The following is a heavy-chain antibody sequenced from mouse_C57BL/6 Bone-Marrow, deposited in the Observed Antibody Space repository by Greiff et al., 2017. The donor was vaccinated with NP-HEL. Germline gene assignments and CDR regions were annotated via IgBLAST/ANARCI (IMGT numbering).Heavy chain of an antibody. J-gene: IGHJ4*01. V-gene: IGHV1-69*01. D-gene: IGHD2-1*01. Sequence: QVQLQQPGAELVMPGASVKLSCKASGYTFTSYWMHWVKQRPGQGLEWIGEIDPSDSYTNYNQKFKGKSTLTVDKSSSTAYMQLSSLTSEDSAVYYCAREGGLYGKGAMDYWGQGTSVTVSS. CDR2: IDPSDSYT. CDR1: GYTFTSYW. CDR3: AREGGLYGKGAMDY.